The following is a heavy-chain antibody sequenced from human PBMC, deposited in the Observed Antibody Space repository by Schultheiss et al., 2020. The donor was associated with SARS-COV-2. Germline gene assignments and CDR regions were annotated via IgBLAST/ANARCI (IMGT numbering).Heavy chain of an antibody. V-gene: IGHV3-21*01. CDR1: GFTFSSYS. CDR3: AREGDGYNWYYYGMDV. Sequence: GGSLRLSCAASGFTFSSYSMNWVRQAPGKGLEWVSSISSSSSYIYYADSVKGRFTISRDNAKNSLYLQMNSLRAEDTAVYYCAREGDGYNWYYYGMDVWGQGTTVTVSS. J-gene: IGHJ6*02. D-gene: IGHD5-24*01. CDR2: ISSSSSYI.